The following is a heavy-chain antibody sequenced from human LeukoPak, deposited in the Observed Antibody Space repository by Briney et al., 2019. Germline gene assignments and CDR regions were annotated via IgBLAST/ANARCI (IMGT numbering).Heavy chain of an antibody. J-gene: IGHJ1*01. V-gene: IGHV3-7*01. CDR1: GFTVSSNY. CDR2: IKQDGSEK. CDR3: ARDSITMVRGIAKEYFQH. D-gene: IGHD3-10*01. Sequence: GGSLRLSCAASGFTVSSNYMSWVRQAPGKGLEWVANIKQDGSEKYYVDSVKGRFTISRDNAKNSLYLQMNSLRAEDTAVYYCARDSITMVRGIAKEYFQHWGQGTLVTVSS.